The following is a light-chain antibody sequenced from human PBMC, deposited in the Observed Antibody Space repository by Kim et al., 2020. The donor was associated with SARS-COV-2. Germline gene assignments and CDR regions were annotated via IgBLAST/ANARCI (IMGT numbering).Light chain of an antibody. Sequence: SASVGDRVTITCRASQNIDNYLNWYQQKPGKAPKVLIYTASGLQSGVPSRFSGSGSGTDFTLTISNLQPDDFATYYCQQSYSRVTFGGGTKVDIK. CDR2: TAS. CDR3: QQSYSRVT. CDR1: QNIDNY. V-gene: IGKV1-39*01. J-gene: IGKJ4*01.